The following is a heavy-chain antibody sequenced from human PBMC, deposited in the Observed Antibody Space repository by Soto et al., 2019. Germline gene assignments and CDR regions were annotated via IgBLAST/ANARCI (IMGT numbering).Heavy chain of an antibody. CDR2: ISGGGDAA. CDR1: GFTFINFA. J-gene: IGHJ2*01. D-gene: IGHD3-10*01. CDR3: ARKVPGSTSRPDYWYFDR. Sequence: EVQLLESGGGLVQPGGSLRLSCAGSGFTFINFAMNWVRQAPGKGLEWVSTISGGGDAAFFADSVRGRFTISRDNSKDTVTLQMNSLGVDDTAVYYCARKVPGSTSRPDYWYFDRWGRGTLVTVSS. V-gene: IGHV3-23*01.